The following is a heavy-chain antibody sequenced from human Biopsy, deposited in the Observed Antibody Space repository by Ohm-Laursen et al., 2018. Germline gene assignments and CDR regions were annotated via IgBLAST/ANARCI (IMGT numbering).Heavy chain of an antibody. CDR1: SGSISSYY. V-gene: IGHV4-59*08. D-gene: IGHD3-10*01. CDR3: ATTTMDTSSWFGNYFDS. Sequence: SQTLSLTCTVSSGSISSYYWSWIRQPPGKGLEWIGYIDYRGSTKYNPSLRSRVTMSIDTSRNQFSLKLSSVTAADTAVYYCATTTMDTSSWFGNYFDSWGQGTLVTVSA. CDR2: IDYRGST. J-gene: IGHJ4*02.